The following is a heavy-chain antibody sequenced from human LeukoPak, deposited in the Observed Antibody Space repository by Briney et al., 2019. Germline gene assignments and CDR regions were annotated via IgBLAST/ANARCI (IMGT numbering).Heavy chain of an antibody. CDR2: INPSGGST. CDR3: ARGGYGDRIDY. V-gene: IGHV1-46*01. CDR1: GYTFIRYY. D-gene: IGHD4-17*01. Sequence: GASVKVSCKASGYTFIRYYMHWVRQAPGQGLEWMGIINPSGGSTSYAQKFQGRVTMTRDTSTSTVYMELSRLRSEDTAVYYCARGGYGDRIDYWGQGTLVSVPS. J-gene: IGHJ4*02.